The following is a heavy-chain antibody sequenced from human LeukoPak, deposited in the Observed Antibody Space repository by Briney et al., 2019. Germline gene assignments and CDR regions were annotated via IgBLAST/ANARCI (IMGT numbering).Heavy chain of an antibody. V-gene: IGHV4-34*01. CDR3: ARARGEWLSRNWFDP. CDR2: INHSGST. CDR1: GGSFSGYY. J-gene: IGHJ5*02. Sequence: PSETLSLTCAVYGGSFSGYYWSWIRQPPGKGLEWIGEINHSGSTNYNPSLKSRVTISVDTSKNQFSLKLSSVTAADTAVYYCARARGEWLSRNWFDPWGQGTLVTVSS. D-gene: IGHD3-3*01.